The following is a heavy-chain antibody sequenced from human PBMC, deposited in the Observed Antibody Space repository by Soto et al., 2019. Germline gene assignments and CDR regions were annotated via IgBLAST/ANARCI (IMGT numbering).Heavy chain of an antibody. CDR2: IYTGGST. V-gene: IGHV3-66*04. CDR3: ARPLCSGGSCYSYYNYGMDV. J-gene: IGHJ6*02. D-gene: IGHD2-15*01. Sequence: GGSLRLSCLVSGFNVSTDYMNWVRQAPGKGLEWVSIIYTGGSTYYADSVKGRFTISRDSSKNAVYLQMNRLRAEDSGVYYCARPLCSGGSCYSYYNYGMDVWGQGTTVTVSS. CDR1: GFNVSTDY.